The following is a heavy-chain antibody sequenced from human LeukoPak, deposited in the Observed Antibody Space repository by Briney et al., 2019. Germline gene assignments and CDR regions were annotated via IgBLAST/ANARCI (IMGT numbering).Heavy chain of an antibody. CDR2: IDWDDGK. CDR3: ARTRAYYDFRAWAFDI. D-gene: IGHD3-3*01. Sequence: SGPALVKPTQTLTLTCTFSGFSLSTSGMRVSWICQPPGKALGWLARIDWDDGKFYSTSLKTRLTISKVTSKNQVVLTMTNMDPVDTATYYCARTRAYYDFRAWAFDIWGQGTMVTVSS. CDR1: GFSLSTSGMR. J-gene: IGHJ3*02. V-gene: IGHV2-70*04.